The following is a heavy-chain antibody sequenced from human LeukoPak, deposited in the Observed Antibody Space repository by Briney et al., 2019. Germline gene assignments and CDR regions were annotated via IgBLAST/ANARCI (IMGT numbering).Heavy chain of an antibody. Sequence: ASVKVSCKASGYTFSNYGIHWVRQAPGHGLEWMGWISGINTNTNYAQKFQGRVTMTEDTSTDTAYMELSSLRSEDTAVYYCATSPRIAVAGRPYYFDYWGQGTLVTVSS. CDR2: ISGINTNT. J-gene: IGHJ4*02. CDR3: ATSPRIAVAGRPYYFDY. D-gene: IGHD6-19*01. V-gene: IGHV1-18*01. CDR1: GYTFSNYG.